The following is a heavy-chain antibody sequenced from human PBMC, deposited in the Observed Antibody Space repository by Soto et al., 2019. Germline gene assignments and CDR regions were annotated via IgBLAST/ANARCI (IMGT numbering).Heavy chain of an antibody. CDR1: GYSISSGYH. J-gene: IGHJ3*02. CDR2: VHYSGNT. Sequence: SETLSLTCTVSGYSISSGYHWAWIRQPPGKGLEWLGSVHYSGNTYYNPSLKSRLTISVDKSKNQFSLNLSSVTAADTAVYYCARVGVVTDAFDIWGQGTMVTVSS. CDR3: ARVGVVTDAFDI. V-gene: IGHV4-38-2*02. D-gene: IGHD2-21*02.